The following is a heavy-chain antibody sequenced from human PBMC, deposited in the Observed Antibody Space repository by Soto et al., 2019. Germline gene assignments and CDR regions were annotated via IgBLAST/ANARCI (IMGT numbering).Heavy chain of an antibody. V-gene: IGHV5-51*01. CDR3: AIPQEWSGYRKSWPHAFDI. D-gene: IGHD5-12*01. CDR2: IYPGDSDT. Sequence: PGESLKISCKGSGYSFTSYWIGWVRQMPGKGLEWMGIIYPGDSDTRYSPSFQGQVTISADKSISTAYLQWSSLKASDTAMYYCAIPQEWSGYRKSWPHAFDIWGQGTMVTVSS. CDR1: GYSFTSYW. J-gene: IGHJ3*02.